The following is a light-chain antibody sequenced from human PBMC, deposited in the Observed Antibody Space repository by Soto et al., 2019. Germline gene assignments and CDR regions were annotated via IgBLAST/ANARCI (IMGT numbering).Light chain of an antibody. V-gene: IGKV1-33*01. CDR3: QQYDNLPLT. J-gene: IGKJ3*01. Sequence: DLQMTQSPSSLSASVGDRVIITCQASQDIGKYLNWYKQKSGKAPNLLIYDASNLEPGAPSRFSGSGSGTDFTFTISSLQPEDFATYYCQQYDNLPLTFGPGTKVDIK. CDR2: DAS. CDR1: QDIGKY.